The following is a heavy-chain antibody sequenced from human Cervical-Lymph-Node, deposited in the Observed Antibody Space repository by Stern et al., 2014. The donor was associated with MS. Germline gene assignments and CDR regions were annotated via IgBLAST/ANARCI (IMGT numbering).Heavy chain of an antibody. CDR1: GYTFTSSA. CDR2: INTFTGTP. D-gene: IGHD3-3*01. CDR3: STQGASVFGVSPTRY. Sequence: VHLVESGSELTKPGASVKVSCKASGYTFTSSAINWVRQAPGQGLAWMGWINTFTGTPTYGQDFTGRVVFSLDTSVSTAYLHISTLQPDDTALYYCSTQGASVFGVSPTRYWGQGTLVSVSS. J-gene: IGHJ4*02. V-gene: IGHV7-4-1*02.